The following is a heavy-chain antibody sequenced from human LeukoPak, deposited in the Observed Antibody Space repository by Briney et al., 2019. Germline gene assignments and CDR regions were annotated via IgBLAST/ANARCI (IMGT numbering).Heavy chain of an antibody. CDR1: GFTFSSDE. CDR2: ISSSGSTT. Sequence: PGGSLRLSCTASGFTFSSDEMNWVRQAPGKGLEWVSYISSSGSTTYYADSVKGRFTSSRDNAKSLLFLQMDRLRAEDTAIYYCARDLEAGQWLFDDLWAQGTLVTVSS. J-gene: IGHJ5*02. D-gene: IGHD6-19*01. V-gene: IGHV3-48*03. CDR3: ARDLEAGQWLFDDL.